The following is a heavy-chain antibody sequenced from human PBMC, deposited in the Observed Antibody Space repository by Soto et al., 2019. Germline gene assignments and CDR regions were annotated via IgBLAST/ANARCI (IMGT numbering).Heavy chain of an antibody. CDR1: GFTFSSYA. Sequence: GGSLRLSCAASGFTFSSYAMHWVRQAPGKGLEWVAVISYDGSNKYYADSVKGRFTISRDNSKNTLYLQMNSLRAEDTAVYYCAREQQLVSLDPWGQGTLVTVSS. CDR2: ISYDGSNK. J-gene: IGHJ5*02. D-gene: IGHD6-13*01. V-gene: IGHV3-30-3*01. CDR3: AREQQLVSLDP.